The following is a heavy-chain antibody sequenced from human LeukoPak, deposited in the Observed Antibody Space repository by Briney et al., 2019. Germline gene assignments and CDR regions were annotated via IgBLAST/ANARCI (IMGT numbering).Heavy chain of an antibody. CDR2: ISYDGSNK. CDR3: AKPMIVDAFDI. J-gene: IGHJ3*02. CDR1: GFTFSSYG. Sequence: GRSLRLSCAASGFTFSSYGMHWVRQAPGKGLEWVAVISYDGSNKYYADSVKGRFTISRDNSKNTLYLQMNSLRAEDTAVYYCAKPMIVDAFDIWGQGTMVTVSS. V-gene: IGHV3-30*18. D-gene: IGHD3-22*01.